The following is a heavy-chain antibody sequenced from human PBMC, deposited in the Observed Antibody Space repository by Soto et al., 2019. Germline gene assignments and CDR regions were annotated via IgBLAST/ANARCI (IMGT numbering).Heavy chain of an antibody. V-gene: IGHV1-69*17. D-gene: IGHD3-10*01. CDR3: AGDAPPRSGIYYGMDV. CDR2: INPMLRIT. Sequence: QVQLVQSGAEVKKPGSSVKVSCKASGNNFNNYFINWVRQFPGQGLEWMGGINPMLRITQYRQQFQGRITVTADRSTGTSYMELSGRESEDTAVYYWAGDAPPRSGIYYGMDVWGQGTTITVSS. J-gene: IGHJ6*02. CDR1: GNNFNNYF.